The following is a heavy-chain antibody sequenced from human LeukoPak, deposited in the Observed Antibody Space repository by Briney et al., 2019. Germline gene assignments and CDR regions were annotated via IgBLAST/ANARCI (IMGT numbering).Heavy chain of an antibody. CDR2: ISYDGSNK. J-gene: IGHJ3*02. D-gene: IGHD3-22*01. CDR1: GFTFSYYG. CDR3: AKDYYDSSGYYNDAFDM. V-gene: IGHV3-30*18. Sequence: GRSLRLSCAASGFTFSYYGMHWVRQAPGKGLEWVAVISYDGSNKYYAESVKGRFTISRDNSKNALYLQMNSLRAEDTAVYYCAKDYYDSSGYYNDAFDMWGQGTMVTVSS.